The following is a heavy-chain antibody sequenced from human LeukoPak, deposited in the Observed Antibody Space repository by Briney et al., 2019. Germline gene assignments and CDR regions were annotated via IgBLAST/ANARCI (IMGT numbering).Heavy chain of an antibody. CDR1: GGSISSYY. D-gene: IGHD3-9*01. CDR2: IYYSGST. J-gene: IGHJ3*02. CDR3: ARGGYDILTGYYAFDI. Sequence: PSETLSLTCTVSGGSISSYYWSWIRQPPGKGLEGIGYIYYSGSTNYNHSLTSRVTISVDTPKNQFSLKLSSVTAADTAVYYCARGGYDILTGYYAFDIWGQGTMVPVSS. V-gene: IGHV4-59*01.